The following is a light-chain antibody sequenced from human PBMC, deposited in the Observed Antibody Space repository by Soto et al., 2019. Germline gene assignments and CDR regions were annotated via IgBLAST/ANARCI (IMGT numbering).Light chain of an antibody. Sequence: QSVLTQPPSVPGAPGQRVTISCTGSSSNIGAGYDVHWYQQLPGTAPKLLIYGNSNRPSGVPDRFSGSKSGTSAALAITGLQAEDEADYYCQSYDSSGVVFGGGTKLTVL. V-gene: IGLV1-40*01. CDR3: QSYDSSGVV. J-gene: IGLJ2*01. CDR1: SSNIGAGYD. CDR2: GNS.